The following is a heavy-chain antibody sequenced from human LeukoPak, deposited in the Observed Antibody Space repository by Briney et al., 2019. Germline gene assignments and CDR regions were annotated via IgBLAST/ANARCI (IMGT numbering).Heavy chain of an antibody. J-gene: IGHJ3*02. D-gene: IGHD5-18*01. CDR1: GFTFGDYA. Sequence: PGGSLRLSCTASGFTFGDYAMSWSRQAPGRGLEWVGFIRSKAYGGTTEYAASVKGRFTISRDDSKSIAYLQMNSLKTEDTAVYYCTRDPFTAMVSRDAFDIWGQGAMVTVSS. CDR2: IRSKAYGGTT. CDR3: TRDPFTAMVSRDAFDI. V-gene: IGHV3-49*03.